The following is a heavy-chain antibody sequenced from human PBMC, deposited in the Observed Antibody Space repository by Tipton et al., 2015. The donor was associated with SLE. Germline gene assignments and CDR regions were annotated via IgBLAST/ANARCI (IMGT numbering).Heavy chain of an antibody. J-gene: IGHJ5*01. Sequence: TLSLTCTVSGGSASTYYWSWIRQPPGKGLEWIGYISYSGSTNYNPSLNSRVTISLDTSKMQFSLQLASVTAADTAVYYCAGAQCPYPLGSLGHGPLVTPSS. CDR2: ISYSGST. V-gene: IGHV4-59*02. D-gene: IGHD6-19*01. CDR1: GGSASTYY. CDR3: AGAQCPYPLGS.